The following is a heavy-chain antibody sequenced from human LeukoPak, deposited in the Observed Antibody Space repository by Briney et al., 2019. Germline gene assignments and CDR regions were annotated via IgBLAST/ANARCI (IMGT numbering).Heavy chain of an antibody. CDR1: GFTFSSYA. CDR3: AKEEYPMVMYDAFDI. J-gene: IGHJ3*02. Sequence: GGPLKLSCAASGFTFSSYAMSWVRQAPGKGLEWVSAISGSGGSTYYADTVKGRFTISRDNSKSTLYLQMNSLRAEDTAVYYCAKEEYPMVMYDAFDIWGQGTMVTVSS. V-gene: IGHV3-23*01. D-gene: IGHD5-18*01. CDR2: ISGSGGST.